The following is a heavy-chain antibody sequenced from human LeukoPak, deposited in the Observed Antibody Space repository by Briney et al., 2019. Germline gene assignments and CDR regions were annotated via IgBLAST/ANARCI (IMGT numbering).Heavy chain of an antibody. CDR2: IYHSGST. CDR3: ARVYSNYENFQH. Sequence: GSLRLSCAASGFTFSSYWMSWVRQAPGKGLEWIGSIYHSGSTYYNPSLTSRVTISVDTSKNQFSLKLSSVTAADTAVYYCARVYSNYENFQHWGQGTLVTVSS. D-gene: IGHD4-11*01. CDR1: GFTFSSYW. J-gene: IGHJ1*01. V-gene: IGHV4-38-2*01.